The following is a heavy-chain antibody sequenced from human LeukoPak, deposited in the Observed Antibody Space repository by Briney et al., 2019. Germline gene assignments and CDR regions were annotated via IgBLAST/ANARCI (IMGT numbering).Heavy chain of an antibody. CDR2: LTGDGNT. Sequence: PGGSLRLSCAASGFTFTSYAMSWVRQAPGKGLEWVSVLTGDGNTYYADSVKGRFTNSRDDSKNTLFLQVNSLRAEDTAVYFCAKVKWKLIGYFDYWGQGTLVTVSS. CDR1: GFTFTSYA. CDR3: AKVKWKLIGYFDY. D-gene: IGHD1-20*01. J-gene: IGHJ4*02. V-gene: IGHV3-23*01.